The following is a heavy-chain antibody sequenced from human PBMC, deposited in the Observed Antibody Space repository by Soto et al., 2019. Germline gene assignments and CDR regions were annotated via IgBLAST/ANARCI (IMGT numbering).Heavy chain of an antibody. CDR2: IYDSGSS. CDR3: AREKGYISGPKNFDY. J-gene: IGHJ4*02. CDR1: GASISSGDYF. Sequence: SETLSLTCTVSGASISSGDYFWSWSRQSPGKGLQWIGYIYDSGSSYYKPPLKSLVTMSVDTSKNQFSLKLRSVTAADTAVYYCAREKGYISGPKNFDYWGQGTLVTVSS. V-gene: IGHV4-30-4*02. D-gene: IGHD5-12*01.